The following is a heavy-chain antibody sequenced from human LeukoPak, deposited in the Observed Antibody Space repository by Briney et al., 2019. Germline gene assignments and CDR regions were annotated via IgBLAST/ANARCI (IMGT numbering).Heavy chain of an antibody. J-gene: IGHJ4*02. V-gene: IGHV3-33*01. Sequence: GRSQRLSCAASGFTSSRYGMHWVRQAPGKGLEWVAVIWNDGSNKYYADSVKGRFTISRDNSKNTLFLQMDSLRAEDTAVYYCARDAGGGLFDYWGQGTLVTVSS. D-gene: IGHD2-8*02. CDR3: ARDAGGGLFDY. CDR1: GFTSSRYG. CDR2: IWNDGSNK.